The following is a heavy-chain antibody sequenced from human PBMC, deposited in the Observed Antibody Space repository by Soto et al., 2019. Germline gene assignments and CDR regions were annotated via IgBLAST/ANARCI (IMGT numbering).Heavy chain of an antibody. D-gene: IGHD6-13*01. Sequence: ASVKVSCKASGYTFTSYGISWVRQAPGQGLEWMGWISAYNGNTNHAQKLQGRVTMTTDTSTSTAYMELRSLRSDDTAVYYCARDLSSYSSSWYPFDYWGQETLVTVSS. J-gene: IGHJ4*02. CDR2: ISAYNGNT. CDR1: GYTFTSYG. CDR3: ARDLSSYSSSWYPFDY. V-gene: IGHV1-18*01.